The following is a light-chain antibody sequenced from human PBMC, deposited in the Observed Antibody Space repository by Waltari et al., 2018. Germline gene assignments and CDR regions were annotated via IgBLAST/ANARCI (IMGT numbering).Light chain of an antibody. V-gene: IGKV3-15*01. CDR2: GAS. CDR3: QQYKNWPPFT. J-gene: IGKJ2*01. CDR1: ESVNSN. Sequence: EIVMTQSPATLSVSPGGVATLSCRASESVNSNLAWYQQKPGRPPRLLIFGASTRASGVPARFSGAGSGTKFTLFISSLQSDDSAIYFCQQYKNWPPFTFGQGTKLEIE.